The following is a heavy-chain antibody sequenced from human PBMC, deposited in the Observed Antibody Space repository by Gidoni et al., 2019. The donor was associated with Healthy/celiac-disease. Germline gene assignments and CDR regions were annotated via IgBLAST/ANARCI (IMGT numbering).Heavy chain of an antibody. Sequence: VPLVQSGAAVTKPGFSVNVSCKASGGTFCSSAFSWVRQAPGKGLEWMGGIIPIIGTAKYAQKFQGRGTITADECTSTAYRELSRLRSEDTAVYDCARVPWSYGAGYYGMDVWGQGTTVTVSS. CDR1: GGTFCSSA. CDR2: IIPIIGTA. J-gene: IGHJ6*02. D-gene: IGHD1-26*01. V-gene: IGHV1-69*01. CDR3: ARVPWSYGAGYYGMDV.